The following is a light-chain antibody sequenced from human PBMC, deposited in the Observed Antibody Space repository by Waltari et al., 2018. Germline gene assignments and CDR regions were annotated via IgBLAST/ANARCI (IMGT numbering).Light chain of an antibody. CDR1: SSDVGGYNY. V-gene: IGLV2-14*01. Sequence: QSALTQPASVSGSPGQSITISCTGSSSDVGGYNYVSWYQQYRGTAPKLLIYAVSNRPSGISDRFAGSKSGNTASLTISGLRAEDEADYYCSSYTSSGSLAFGGGTKVTVL. CDR3: SSYTSSGSLA. J-gene: IGLJ2*01. CDR2: AVS.